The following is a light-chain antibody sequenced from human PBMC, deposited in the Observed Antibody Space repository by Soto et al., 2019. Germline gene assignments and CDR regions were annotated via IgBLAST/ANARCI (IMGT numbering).Light chain of an antibody. CDR1: SSNIGADYD. CDR3: QSYDNSLSGYWV. CDR2: GNS. Sequence: QSVLTQPPSVSGAPGQRVTISCTGSSSNIGADYDVHWYQQIPGTAPKLLIYGNSNRPSGVPDRFSGSKSGTSASLAINGLQAEDEADYYCQSYDNSLSGYWVFGGGTKVTVL. J-gene: IGLJ3*02. V-gene: IGLV1-40*01.